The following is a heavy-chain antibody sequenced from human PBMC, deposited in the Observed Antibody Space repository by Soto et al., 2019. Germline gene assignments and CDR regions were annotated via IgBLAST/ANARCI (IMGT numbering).Heavy chain of an antibody. CDR3: ARLITIFGVVMSQNYGTDA. D-gene: IGHD3-3*01. CDR2: MNPNSGNT. CDR1: GYTFTSYD. V-gene: IGHV1-8*01. J-gene: IGHJ6*02. Sequence: ASVRVSSKASGYTFTSYDINWVVQATGQGLEWMGWMNPNSGNTGYAQKFQGRVTMTRNTSISTAYMELSSLRSEDTAVYYCARLITIFGVVMSQNYGTDAWGQGTTVTVS.